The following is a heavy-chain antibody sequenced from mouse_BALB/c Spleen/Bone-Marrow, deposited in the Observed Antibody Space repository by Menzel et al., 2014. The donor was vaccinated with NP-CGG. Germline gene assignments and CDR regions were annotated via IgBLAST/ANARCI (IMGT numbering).Heavy chain of an antibody. CDR1: GYTFTSYV. CDR3: ARSLYGYDWYFDV. Sequence: VHVKQSGPELVKPGASVKMSCKASGYTFTSYVMHWVKQKPGQGLEWIGYINPYNDGTKYNEKFKGKAILTSDKSSSTAYMELSSLTSEDSAVYYCARSLYGYDWYFDVWGAGTTVTVSS. CDR2: INPYNDGT. V-gene: IGHV1-14*01. J-gene: IGHJ1*01. D-gene: IGHD2-2*01.